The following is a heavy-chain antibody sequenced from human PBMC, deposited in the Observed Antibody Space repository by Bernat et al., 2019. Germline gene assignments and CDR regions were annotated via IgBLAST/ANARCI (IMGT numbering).Heavy chain of an antibody. D-gene: IGHD2/OR15-2a*01. CDR1: GYTFTSYA. Sequence: QVQLVQSGAEEKKPGASVRVSCRPFGYTFTSYALHWVRQAPGQRLEWMGWINAGNGDTKYSQNFQGRVTFTRDTSANTAYMELRSLRSEDTAVYYCAREGGGGMIVIHSSDAFDIWGKGTMVTVSA. CDR3: AREGGGGMIVIHSSDAFDI. CDR2: INAGNGDT. J-gene: IGHJ3*02. V-gene: IGHV1-3*05.